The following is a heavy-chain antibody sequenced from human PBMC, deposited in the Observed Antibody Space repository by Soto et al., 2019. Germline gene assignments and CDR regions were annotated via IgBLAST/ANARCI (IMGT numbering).Heavy chain of an antibody. CDR3: ARGQRNTAMLLSQYYYYGMDV. CDR1: GGSFSGHY. V-gene: IGHV4-34*01. D-gene: IGHD5-18*01. Sequence: SETLSLTCAVYGGSFSGHYWSWIRQPPGKGLEWIGEINHSGSTNYNPSLKSRVTISVDTSKNKFSLKLSSVTAADTAVYYCARGQRNTAMLLSQYYYYGMDVWGQGTTVTVSS. CDR2: INHSGST. J-gene: IGHJ6*02.